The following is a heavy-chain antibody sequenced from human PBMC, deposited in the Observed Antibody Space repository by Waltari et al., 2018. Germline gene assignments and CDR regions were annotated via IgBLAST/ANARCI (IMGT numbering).Heavy chain of an antibody. Sequence: QLQLQESGPGLVKPSETLSLICTVSGGSISSSSHYWAWIRQPPGKGLEWIGYIHHSGSTYYNPSLKSRIFISVDTSKNQFSLKLSSVTAADTAVYYSARISWRPSDRPNYQFDSWGQGTLVTVSS. CDR2: IHHSGST. V-gene: IGHV4-39*07. CDR1: GGSISSSSHY. J-gene: IGHJ4*02. CDR3: ARISWRPSDRPNYQFDS. D-gene: IGHD2-2*01.